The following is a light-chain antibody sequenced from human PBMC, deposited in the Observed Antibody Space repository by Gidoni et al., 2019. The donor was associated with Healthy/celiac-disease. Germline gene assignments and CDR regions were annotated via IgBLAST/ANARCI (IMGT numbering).Light chain of an antibody. Sequence: EIIMTPSPATLSVSPGERATLSCRASQSVSSNLAWYQQKPGQAPRLLIYGASTRAPGIPARCSGSGSGTEFSLNISSLQSEEFAVYYCQQYNNWYTFGQGTKLEIK. V-gene: IGKV3-15*01. CDR2: GAS. J-gene: IGKJ2*01. CDR1: QSVSSN. CDR3: QQYNNWYT.